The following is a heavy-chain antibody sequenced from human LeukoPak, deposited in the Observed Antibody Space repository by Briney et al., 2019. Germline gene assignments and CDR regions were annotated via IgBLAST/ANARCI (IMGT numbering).Heavy chain of an antibody. CDR2: IYYSGST. D-gene: IGHD1-1*01. V-gene: IGHV4-59*08. CDR3: ARGLLLQNFDY. CDR1: GGSISSYY. Sequence: SETLSLTCTVSGGSISSYYWSWIRQPPGEGLEWIGYIYYSGSTNYNPSLKSRVTISVDTSKNQFSLKLSSVTAADTAVYYCARGLLLQNFDYWGQGTLVTVSS. J-gene: IGHJ4*02.